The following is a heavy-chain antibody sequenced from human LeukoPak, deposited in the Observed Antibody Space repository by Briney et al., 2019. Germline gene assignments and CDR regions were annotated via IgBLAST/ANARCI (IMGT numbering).Heavy chain of an antibody. CDR3: AGDGGLEWYFDY. V-gene: IGHV3-74*01. CDR2: INSDGSST. J-gene: IGHJ4*02. Sequence: GGSLRLSCAASGFTFSNYWMHWVRQAPGKGLVWVSRINSDGSSTSYADSVKGRVTISRDNAKNTLYLQMNSLRAEDTAVYYCAGDGGLEWYFDYWGQGTLVTVSS. D-gene: IGHD1-1*01. CDR1: GFTFSNYW.